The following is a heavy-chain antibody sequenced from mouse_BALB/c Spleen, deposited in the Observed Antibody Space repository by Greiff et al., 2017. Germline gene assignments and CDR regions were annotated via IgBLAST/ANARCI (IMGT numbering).Heavy chain of an antibody. CDR3: AIHYYGSSYDY. J-gene: IGHJ2*01. V-gene: IGHV1-4*02. CDR1: GYTFTSYT. CDR2: INPSSGYT. Sequence: QVQLQQSAAELARPGASVKMSCKASGYTFTSYTMHWVKQRPGQGLEWIGYINPSSGYTEYNQKFKDKTTLTADKSSSTAYMQLSSLTSEDSAVYYCAIHYYGSSYDYWGQGTTLTVSS. D-gene: IGHD1-1*01.